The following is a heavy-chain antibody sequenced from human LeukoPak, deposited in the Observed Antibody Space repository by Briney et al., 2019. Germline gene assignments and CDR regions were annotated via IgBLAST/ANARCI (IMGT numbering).Heavy chain of an antibody. CDR3: AKDLRYSGSYYVDY. V-gene: IGHV3-53*01. D-gene: IGHD1-26*01. CDR1: GFTVSGNY. Sequence: GGSLRLSCAASGFTVSGNYMSWVRQAPGKGLEWVSVIYSGGSTYYADSVKGRFTISRDNSKNTLYLQMNSLRAEDTAVYYCAKDLRYSGSYYVDYWGQGTLVTVSS. CDR2: IYSGGST. J-gene: IGHJ4*02.